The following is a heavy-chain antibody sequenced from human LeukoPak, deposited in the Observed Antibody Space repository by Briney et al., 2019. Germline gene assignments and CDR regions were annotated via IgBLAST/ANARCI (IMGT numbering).Heavy chain of an antibody. CDR3: ARVLSGWSFDY. V-gene: IGHV4-30-4*08. D-gene: IGHD6-19*01. Sequence: LRLSCAASGFTFSDYYMSWIRQAPGKGLEWIGYIYYSGSTYYNPSLKSRVTISVDTSKNQFSLKLSSVTAADTAVYYCARVLSGWSFDYWGQGTLVTVSS. CDR2: IYYSGST. CDR1: GFTFSDYY. J-gene: IGHJ4*02.